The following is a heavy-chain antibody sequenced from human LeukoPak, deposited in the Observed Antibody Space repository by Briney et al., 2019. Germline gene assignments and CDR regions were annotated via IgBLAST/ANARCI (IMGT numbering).Heavy chain of an antibody. V-gene: IGHV4-30-4*01. CDR3: ARAPGRYDMRNFDY. J-gene: IGHJ4*02. D-gene: IGHD3-9*01. CDR1: GGSISSGDYY. CDR2: IYYSGST. Sequence: SETLSLTCTVSGGSISSGDYYWSWIRQPPGKGLEWIGYIYYSGSTYYNPSLKSRVTISVDTSKNQCSLKLSSVTAADTAVYYCARAPGRYDMRNFDYWGQGTLVTVSS.